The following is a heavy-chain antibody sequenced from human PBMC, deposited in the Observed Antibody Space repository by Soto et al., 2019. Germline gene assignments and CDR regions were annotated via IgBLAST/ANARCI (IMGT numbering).Heavy chain of an antibody. CDR3: ARAQNPLVVVHSGAIDY. J-gene: IGHJ4*02. Sequence: SETLSLTCTVSGGSISSGDYYWSWIRQPPGKGLEWIGYIYYSGSTYYNPSLKSRVTISVDTSKNQFSLKLSSVTAADTAVYYCARAQNPLVVVHSGAIDYWGQGTLVTVSS. V-gene: IGHV4-30-4*01. D-gene: IGHD2-15*01. CDR2: IYYSGST. CDR1: GGSISSGDYY.